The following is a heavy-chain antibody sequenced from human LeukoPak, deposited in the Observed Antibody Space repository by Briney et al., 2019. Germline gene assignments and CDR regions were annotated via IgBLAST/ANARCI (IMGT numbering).Heavy chain of an antibody. J-gene: IGHJ3*02. Sequence: GGSLRLSCAAYGFTFDDYAMHWVRQAPGKGLEWVSGISWNSGSIGYADSVKGRFTISRDNAKNSLYLQINNLRAEDTALYYCAKDSGDPNVLLWLKEGGFDIWGQGTMVTVSS. D-gene: IGHD3-10*01. CDR1: GFTFDDYA. CDR3: AKDSGDPNVLLWLKEGGFDI. V-gene: IGHV3-9*01. CDR2: ISWNSGSI.